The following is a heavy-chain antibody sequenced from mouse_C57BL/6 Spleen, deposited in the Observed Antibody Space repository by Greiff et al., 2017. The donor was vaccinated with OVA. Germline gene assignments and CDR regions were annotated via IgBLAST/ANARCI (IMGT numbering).Heavy chain of an antibody. CDR1: GYAFSSYW. D-gene: IGHD1-1*01. V-gene: IGHV1-80*01. J-gene: IGHJ3*01. Sequence: VQLQQSGAELVKPGASVKISCKASGYAFSSYWMNWVKQRPGKGLEWIGQIYPGDGDTNYNGKFKGKATLTADKSSSTAYMQLSSLTSDDSAVYFCARSWGYGSSSAWFAYWGQGTLVTVSA. CDR2: IYPGDGDT. CDR3: ARSWGYGSSSAWFAY.